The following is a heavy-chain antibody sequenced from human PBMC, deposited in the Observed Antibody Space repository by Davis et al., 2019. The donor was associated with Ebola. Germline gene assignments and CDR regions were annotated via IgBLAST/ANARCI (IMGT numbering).Heavy chain of an antibody. CDR1: GYTFTGYY. V-gene: IGHV1-2*02. J-gene: IGHJ5*02. Sequence: ASVKVSCKASGYTFTGYYMHWVRQAPGQGLEWMGWINPNSGGTNYAQKLQGRVTITRNTSISTAYMELSSLRSEDTAVYYCARTHNREGWFDPWGQGTLVTVSS. CDR2: INPNSGGT. CDR3: ARTHNREGWFDP. D-gene: IGHD1-14*01.